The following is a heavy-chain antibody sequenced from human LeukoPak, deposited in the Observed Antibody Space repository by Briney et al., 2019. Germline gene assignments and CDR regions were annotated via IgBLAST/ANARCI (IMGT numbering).Heavy chain of an antibody. CDR2: ISSSSSYI. CDR3: ARGTYYYDSSGYYFVDY. Sequence: GGSLRLSGAASGFTFSSYSMNWVRQAPGKGLEWVSSISSSSSYIYYADSVKGRFTISRDNAKNSLYLQMNSLRAEDTAVYYCARGTYYYDSSGYYFVDYWGQGTLVTVSS. V-gene: IGHV3-21*01. CDR1: GFTFSSYS. J-gene: IGHJ4*02. D-gene: IGHD3-22*01.